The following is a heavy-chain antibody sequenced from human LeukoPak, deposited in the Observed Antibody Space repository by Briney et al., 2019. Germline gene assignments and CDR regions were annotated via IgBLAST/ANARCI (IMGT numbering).Heavy chain of an antibody. V-gene: IGHV3-30*04. CDR3: ARGGIAAAGTYYYYYYMNV. Sequence: GGSLSLSCAASGFTFSSYAMHWVRQAPGKGLEWVAVISYDGSNKYYADSVKGRFTISRDNSKNTLYLQMNSLRAEDTAVYYCARGGIAAAGTYYYYYYMNVWGKGTTVTVSS. CDR1: GFTFSSYA. CDR2: ISYDGSNK. D-gene: IGHD6-13*01. J-gene: IGHJ6*03.